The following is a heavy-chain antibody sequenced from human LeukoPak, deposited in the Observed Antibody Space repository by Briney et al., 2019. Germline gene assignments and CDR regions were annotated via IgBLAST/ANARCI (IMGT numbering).Heavy chain of an antibody. CDR3: ASEFYYDTSGYYSLVY. CDR2: IHTSGNT. Sequence: SETLSLTCSVSGGSIRGYYWSWIRQPAGKGLEWIGRIHTSGNTNYNPSLKSRVTMSLDTSNNQFSLELSSVTAADTAVYYCASEFYYDTSGYYSLVYWGQGTLVTVSS. J-gene: IGHJ4*02. D-gene: IGHD3-22*01. CDR1: GGSIRGYY. V-gene: IGHV4-4*07.